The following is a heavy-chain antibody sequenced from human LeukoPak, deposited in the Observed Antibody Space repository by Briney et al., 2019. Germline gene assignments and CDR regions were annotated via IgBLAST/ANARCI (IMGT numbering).Heavy chain of an antibody. Sequence: GGSLRLSCAASGFTFSSYWMHWVRQAPGKGLVWVSRINSDGSSTSYADSVKGRFTISRDNAKNTLYLQMNSLRAEDTAVYYCARGPAIYGTADNWFDPWGQGTLVTVSS. V-gene: IGHV3-74*01. D-gene: IGHD2-21*01. CDR2: INSDGSST. CDR1: GFTFSSYW. J-gene: IGHJ5*02. CDR3: ARGPAIYGTADNWFDP.